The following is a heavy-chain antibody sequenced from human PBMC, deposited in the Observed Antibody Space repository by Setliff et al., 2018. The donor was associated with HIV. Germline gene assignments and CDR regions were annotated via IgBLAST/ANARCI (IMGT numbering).Heavy chain of an antibody. CDR3: ARARDDSYGSGSYYKGMDV. J-gene: IGHJ6*02. CDR2: IYYSGST. CDR1: GGSISSYY. D-gene: IGHD3-10*01. V-gene: IGHV4-59*01. Sequence: SETLSLTCTVSGGSISSYYWSWIRQPPGKGLEWIGYIYYSGSTNYNPSLKSRVTISVDTSKNQFSLKLSSVIAADTALYYCARARDDSYGSGSYYKGMDVWCQGTTVTVSS.